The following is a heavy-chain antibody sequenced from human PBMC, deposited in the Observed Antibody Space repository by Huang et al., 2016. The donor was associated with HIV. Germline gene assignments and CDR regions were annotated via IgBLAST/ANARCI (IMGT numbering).Heavy chain of an antibody. Sequence: VESGGRSVQPGGSLRLSCVGSTFTFGAYWMSWVRQSPGKGLGWVANSKQDETEKYYVDSVKGRFNISRDNAKKVLFLEMDALRVEDTAIYFCATKTAGMDIWGQGTTVIVSS. CDR2: SKQDETEK. CDR1: TFTFGAYW. J-gene: IGHJ6*02. CDR3: ATKTAGMDI. V-gene: IGHV3-7*01.